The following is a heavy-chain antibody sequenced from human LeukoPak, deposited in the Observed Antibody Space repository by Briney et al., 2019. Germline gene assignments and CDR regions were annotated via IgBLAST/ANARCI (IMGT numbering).Heavy chain of an antibody. D-gene: IGHD7-27*01. J-gene: IGHJ4*02. CDR3: AKDYWGFDY. Sequence: GGSLRLSRAASGFAFSDFAMHWIRQAPGKGLEWVAFIHHDGSNDQYADSVKGRFTISRDNSNNMVYLQMNSLKFEDTAVYYCAKDYWGFDYWGPGTLVTVSS. CDR2: IHHDGSND. CDR1: GFAFSDFA. V-gene: IGHV3-30*02.